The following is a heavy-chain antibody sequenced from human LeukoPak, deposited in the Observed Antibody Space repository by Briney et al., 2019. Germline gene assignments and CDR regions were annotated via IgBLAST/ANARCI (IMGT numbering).Heavy chain of an antibody. CDR3: AKDHYWSIDY. Sequence: GGSLRLSYAASGFDFSSNWMHWVRHAPGQGLVWVSRIKGDGISTNYADSVKGRFTISRDIAKNTLYLQMNSLRAEDTGVYYCAKDHYWSIDYWGRGTLVTVSS. D-gene: IGHD3-3*01. V-gene: IGHV3-74*01. J-gene: IGHJ4*02. CDR2: IKGDGIST. CDR1: GFDFSSNW.